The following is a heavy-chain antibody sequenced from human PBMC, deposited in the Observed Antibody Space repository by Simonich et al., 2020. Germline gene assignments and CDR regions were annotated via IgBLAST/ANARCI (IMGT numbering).Heavy chain of an antibody. CDR1: GFTFSSYW. Sequence: VQLVESGGGLVQPGGSMRLSCAASGFTFSSYWVPGVRQAPGKGLVGVSRIKRDGSSTIDADSVKGRFTISRDNAKNTRYLQMNSLRAEDTAVYYCARNRLDYWGQGTLVTVSS. CDR3: ARNRLDY. CDR2: IKRDGSST. J-gene: IGHJ4*02. V-gene: IGHV3-74*01.